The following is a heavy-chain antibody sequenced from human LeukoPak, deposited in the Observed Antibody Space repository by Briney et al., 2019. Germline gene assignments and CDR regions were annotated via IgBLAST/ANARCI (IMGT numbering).Heavy chain of an antibody. CDR2: IYPGDSDT. CDR1: GYSFTSYW. V-gene: IGHV5-51*01. CDR3: ARPVFRIAAAGLDAFDI. Sequence: HGESLKISCKGSGYSFTSYWIGWVRQMPGKGLEWMGIIYPGDSDTRYSPPFQGQVTISADKSISTAYLQWSSLKASDTAMYYCARPVFRIAAAGLDAFDIWGQGTMVTVSS. D-gene: IGHD6-13*01. J-gene: IGHJ3*02.